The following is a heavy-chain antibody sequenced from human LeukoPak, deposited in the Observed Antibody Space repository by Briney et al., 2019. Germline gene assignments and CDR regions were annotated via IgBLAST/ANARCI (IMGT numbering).Heavy chain of an antibody. D-gene: IGHD3-9*01. V-gene: IGHV1-2*02. CDR1: GYTFTGYY. Sequence: GASVKVSCKASGYTFTGYYMHWVRQAPGQGLEWMGWINPNSGGTNYAQKFQGRVTMTRDTSISTAYMELNRLRSDDTAVYCCARMEPRYFDWLLIEDWGQGTLVTVSS. CDR2: INPNSGGT. CDR3: ARMEPRYFDWLLIED. J-gene: IGHJ4*02.